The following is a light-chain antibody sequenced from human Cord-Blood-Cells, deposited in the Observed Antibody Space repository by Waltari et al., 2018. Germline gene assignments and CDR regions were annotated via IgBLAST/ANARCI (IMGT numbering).Light chain of an antibody. J-gene: IGKJ2*03. V-gene: IGKV3-20*01. Sequence: IVLTQSPGTLSLSPGERDTLSCRASQCVSSSYLAWYQQKPGHAPRLLIYGACWRSTVTPKRFSGSCSRTDTPTTISIQAPEDSAYYYCQKYGSSPYSVGEGTML. CDR3: QKYGSSPYS. CDR1: QCVSSSY. CDR2: GAC.